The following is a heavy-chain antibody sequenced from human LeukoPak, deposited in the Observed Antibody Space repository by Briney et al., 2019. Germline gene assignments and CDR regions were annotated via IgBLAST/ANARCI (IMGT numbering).Heavy chain of an antibody. V-gene: IGHV4-59*01. CDR3: ARGGKGYCSGGSCLNFDY. CDR2: IYYSGST. Sequence: SETLSLTCTVSGGSISSYYWSWIRQPPGKGLEWIGYIYYSGSTNYNPSLKSRVTISVDTSKNQFSLKLSSVTAADTAVYYCARGGKGYCSGGSCLNFDYWGQGTLVTVSS. J-gene: IGHJ4*02. CDR1: GGSISSYY. D-gene: IGHD2-15*01.